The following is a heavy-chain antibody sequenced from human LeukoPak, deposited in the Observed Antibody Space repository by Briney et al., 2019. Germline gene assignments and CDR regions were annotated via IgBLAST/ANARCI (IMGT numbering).Heavy chain of an antibody. CDR1: GYTFTGYY. Sequence: GASVKVSCKASGYTFTGYYMHWVGQAPGQGLEWMGWINPNSGGTNYAQKFQGRVTMTRDTSISTAYMELSRLRSDDTAVYYCARETQIRFRRFDYWGQGTLVTVSS. CDR2: INPNSGGT. V-gene: IGHV1-2*02. D-gene: IGHD3-10*01. J-gene: IGHJ4*02. CDR3: ARETQIRFRRFDY.